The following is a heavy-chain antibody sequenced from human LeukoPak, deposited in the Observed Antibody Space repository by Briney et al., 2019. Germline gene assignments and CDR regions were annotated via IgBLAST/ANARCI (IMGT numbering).Heavy chain of an antibody. D-gene: IGHD2-2*01. J-gene: IGHJ4*02. V-gene: IGHV1-3*01. CDR3: ARGTPDF. CDR2: LNEGNGNT. CDR1: GYTYTSYA. Sequence: ASVQVSCKASGYTYTSYAMHWVRQAPGQRLEGMGCLNEGNGNTEYLHRFQGRVTIPRDTYPRTACMALSSLRSEGAPGYYCARGTPDFWGQGTVVTVSS.